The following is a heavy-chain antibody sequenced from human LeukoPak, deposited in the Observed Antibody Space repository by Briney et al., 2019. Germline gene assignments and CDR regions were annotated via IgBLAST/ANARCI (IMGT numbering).Heavy chain of an antibody. CDR3: ARRAGEYSHPYDY. CDR1: GFTVSSNS. CDR2: IYSGGNT. J-gene: IGHJ4*02. V-gene: IGHV3-53*01. D-gene: IGHD4-17*01. Sequence: GGSLRLSCTVSGFTVSSNSMSWVRQAPGKGLEWVSFIYSGGNTHYSDSVKGRFTISRDDSKNTLYLQMNSLRADDTAVYYCARRAGEYSHPYDYWGQGTLVTVSS.